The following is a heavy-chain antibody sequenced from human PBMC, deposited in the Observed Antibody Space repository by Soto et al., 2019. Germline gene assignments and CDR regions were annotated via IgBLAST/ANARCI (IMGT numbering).Heavy chain of an antibody. J-gene: IGHJ4*02. CDR3: AKDWEVVTAIFDY. D-gene: IGHD2-21*02. V-gene: IGHV3-23*01. Sequence: PGGSPRLSCAASGFTFSSYAMSWVRQAPGKGLEWVSAISGSGGSTYYADSVKGRFTISRDNSKNTLYLQMNSLRAEDTAVYYCAKDWEVVTAIFDYWGQGTLVTVSS. CDR2: ISGSGGST. CDR1: GFTFSSYA.